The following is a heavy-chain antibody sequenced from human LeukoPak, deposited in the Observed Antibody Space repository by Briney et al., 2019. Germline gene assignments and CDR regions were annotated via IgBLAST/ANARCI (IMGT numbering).Heavy chain of an antibody. J-gene: IGHJ6*03. CDR1: GGSISSHY. V-gene: IGHV4-59*11. CDR2: IYYSGST. Sequence: SETLSLTCTVPGGSISSHYWSWIRQPPGKGLERSAYIYYSGSTNYNPSLKSRVTISVDTSKNQFSLKLSSVTAADTAVYYCARDRPLYYDFWSGYYNYYYYYMDVWGKGTTVTVSS. D-gene: IGHD3-3*01. CDR3: ARDRPLYYDFWSGYYNYYYYYMDV.